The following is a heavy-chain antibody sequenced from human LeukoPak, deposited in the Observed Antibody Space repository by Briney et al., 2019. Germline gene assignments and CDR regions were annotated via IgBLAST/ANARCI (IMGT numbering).Heavy chain of an antibody. Sequence: PGGSLRLSCAASGFTFSSYSMNWVRQAPGKGLEWVSSISSSSSYIYYADSVKGRFTISRDNAKNSLYLQMNSLGAEDTAVYYCARDAPQITMVRGVIDYWGQGTLVTVSS. V-gene: IGHV3-21*01. D-gene: IGHD3-10*01. J-gene: IGHJ4*02. CDR3: ARDAPQITMVRGVIDY. CDR1: GFTFSSYS. CDR2: ISSSSSYI.